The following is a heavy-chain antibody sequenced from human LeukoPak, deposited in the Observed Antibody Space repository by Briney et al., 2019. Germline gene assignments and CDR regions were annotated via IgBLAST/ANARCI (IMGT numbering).Heavy chain of an antibody. V-gene: IGHV3-74*01. J-gene: IGHJ4*02. CDR3: ARLRIAHFDY. D-gene: IGHD1-14*01. CDR2: INSDGSST. Sequence: GGSLRLSCAASGFTVSSNYMSWVRQAPGKGLVWVSRINSDGSSTSYADSVKGRFTISRDNAKNTLYLQMNSLRAEDTAVYYCARLRIAHFDYWGQGTLVTVSS. CDR1: GFTVSSNY.